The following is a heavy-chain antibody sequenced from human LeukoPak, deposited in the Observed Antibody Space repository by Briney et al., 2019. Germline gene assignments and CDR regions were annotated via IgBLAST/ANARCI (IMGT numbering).Heavy chain of an antibody. J-gene: IGHJ4*02. CDR2: MNPNSGNT. CDR3: ASRTVNSGSLLPFDY. D-gene: IGHD1-26*01. V-gene: IGHV1-8*01. CDR1: GYSFTSYD. Sequence: ASVKVSCKASGYSFTSYDVNWVRQATGQGLEWMGWMNPNSGNTGYAQKFQGRVTMTRNTSISTAYMELSSLRSDDTAVYYCASRTVNSGSLLPFDYWGQGTLVTVSS.